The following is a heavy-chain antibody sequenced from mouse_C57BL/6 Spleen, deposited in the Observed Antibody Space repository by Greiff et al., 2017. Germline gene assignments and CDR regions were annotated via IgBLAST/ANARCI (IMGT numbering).Heavy chain of an antibody. CDR1: GFSLSTSGMG. V-gene: IGHV8-12*01. CDR2: IYWDDDK. CDR3: ARRVGSNYVGDYYAMDY. J-gene: IGHJ4*01. D-gene: IGHD2-5*01. Sequence: QVTLKESGPGILQSSQTLSLTCSFSGFSLSTSGMGVSWIRQPSGKGLEWLAHIYWDDDKRYNPSLKSRLTISKDTSINQVFLKITSVDTADTATYYCARRVGSNYVGDYYAMDYWGQGTSVTVSS.